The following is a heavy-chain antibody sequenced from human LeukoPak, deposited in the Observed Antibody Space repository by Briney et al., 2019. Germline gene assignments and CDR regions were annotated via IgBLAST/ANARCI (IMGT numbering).Heavy chain of an antibody. D-gene: IGHD1-26*01. Sequence: SETLSLTCSVSGGSVTSQYWSWIRQPPGKGLEWIGYSYYTGSTKYSPSLQSRVTMSVYTSKHPLSLHLTSVTPADTAVYYCSRGSHNLLVWGQGTLVTVSS. CDR3: SRGSHNLLV. CDR1: GGSVTSQY. V-gene: IGHV4-59*02. J-gene: IGHJ4*02. CDR2: SYYTGST.